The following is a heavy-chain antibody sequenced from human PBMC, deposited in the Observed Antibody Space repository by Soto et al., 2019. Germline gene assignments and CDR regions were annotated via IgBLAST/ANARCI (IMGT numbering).Heavy chain of an antibody. CDR2: ISGSGGST. Sequence: GGFLRLSCAASGFTFSSYAMSWVRQAPGKGLEWVSAISGSGGSTYYADSVKGRFTIYRDNSKNTLYLQMNSLRAEDTAVYCCAKEPYYYDSSGYYPLWYFDYWGQGT. CDR3: AKEPYYYDSSGYYPLWYFDY. CDR1: GFTFSSYA. J-gene: IGHJ4*02. V-gene: IGHV3-23*01. D-gene: IGHD3-22*01.